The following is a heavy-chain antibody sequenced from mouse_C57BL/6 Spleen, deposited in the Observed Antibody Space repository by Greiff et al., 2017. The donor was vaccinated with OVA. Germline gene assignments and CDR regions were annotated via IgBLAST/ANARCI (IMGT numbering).Heavy chain of an antibody. CDR3: ARDRGYGSVWYFDV. Sequence: EVKLMESGGGLVKPGGSLKLSCAASGFTFSSYAMSWVRQTPEKRLEWVATISDGGSYTYYPDNVKGRFTISRDNAKNNLYLQMSHLKSEDTAMYYCARDRGYGSVWYFDVWGTGTTVTVSS. CDR2: ISDGGSYT. CDR1: GFTFSSYA. J-gene: IGHJ1*03. V-gene: IGHV5-4*01. D-gene: IGHD1-1*01.